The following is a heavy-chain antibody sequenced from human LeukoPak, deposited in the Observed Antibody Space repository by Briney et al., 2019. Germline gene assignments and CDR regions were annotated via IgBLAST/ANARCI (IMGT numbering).Heavy chain of an antibody. CDR3: ARDSISHDAFDI. D-gene: IGHD2-2*01. V-gene: IGHV3-20*04. CDR1: GFTFDDYG. J-gene: IGHJ3*02. CDR2: INWNGGST. Sequence: GGSLRLSCAASGFTFDDYGMSWVRQAPGKGLEWVSGINWNGGSTGYADSVKGRFTISRDNAKNSLYPQMNSLRAEDTALYYCARDSISHDAFDIWGQGTMVTVSS.